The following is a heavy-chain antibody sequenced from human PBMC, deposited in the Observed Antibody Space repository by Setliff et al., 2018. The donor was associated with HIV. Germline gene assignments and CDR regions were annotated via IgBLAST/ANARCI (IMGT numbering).Heavy chain of an antibody. D-gene: IGHD3-10*01. CDR3: ARVGYHGSGRYSFDY. CDR1: YGSISGHY. V-gene: IGHV4-59*08. CDR2: IHHSGGT. Sequence: PSETLSLTCTVSYGSISGHYWTWIRQPPGKGLEWIGYIHHSGGTQYNPSLMSRLTMSVDSSKNQFSLNLSSVTAAETAVYYCARVGYHGSGRYSFDYWGQGTLVTVSS. J-gene: IGHJ4*02.